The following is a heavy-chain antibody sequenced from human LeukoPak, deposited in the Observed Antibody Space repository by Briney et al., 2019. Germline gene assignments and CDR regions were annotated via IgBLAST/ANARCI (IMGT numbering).Heavy chain of an antibody. V-gene: IGHV4-30-2*01. D-gene: IGHD4-17*01. CDR3: ARDYGDYGNWFDP. J-gene: IGHJ5*02. CDR1: GGSISSGGYS. Sequence: SQTLSLTCAVSGGSISSGGYSWSWIRQPPGKGLEWFGYIYHSGSTYHNPSLKSRVTISVDRSKNQFSLKLSSVTAADTAVYYCARDYGDYGNWFDPWGQGTLVTVSS. CDR2: IYHSGST.